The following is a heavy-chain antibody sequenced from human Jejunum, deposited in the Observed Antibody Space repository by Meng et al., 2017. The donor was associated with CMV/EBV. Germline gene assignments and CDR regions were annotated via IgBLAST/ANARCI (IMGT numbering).Heavy chain of an antibody. V-gene: IGHV3-66*02. D-gene: IGHD2-2*02. Sequence: AASRFTVSTNYRSWVRQAPGKGLEWVSLIYTDGSTYYADSVEGRFTISRDNSKNTLYLQMNSLRAEDTAVYYCARGLYQPVWFDPWGQGTLVTVSS. J-gene: IGHJ5*02. CDR3: ARGLYQPVWFDP. CDR2: IYTDGST. CDR1: RFTVSTNY.